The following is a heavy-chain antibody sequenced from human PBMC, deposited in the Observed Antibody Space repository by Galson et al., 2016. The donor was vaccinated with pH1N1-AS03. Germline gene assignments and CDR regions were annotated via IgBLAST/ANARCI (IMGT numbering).Heavy chain of an antibody. V-gene: IGHV3-30*03. CDR2: ISHDETGE. CDR1: GFTFRNFG. J-gene: IGHJ4*02. D-gene: IGHD5-18*01. CDR3: ARDLRGNSRPFDY. Sequence: SLRLSCAASGFTFRNFGMHWVRQAPGKGPEWVGVISHDETGEWYADSVKGRFTISRDDSKNTLYLQMNSLRAEDTALYNCARDLRGNSRPFDYWGQGTLVTVSS.